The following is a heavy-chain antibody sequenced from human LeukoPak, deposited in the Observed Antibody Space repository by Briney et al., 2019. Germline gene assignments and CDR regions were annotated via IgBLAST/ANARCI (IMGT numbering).Heavy chain of an antibody. Sequence: GGSLRLSCVGSGFTFSSHAMSWVRQAPEKGLEWVSGIYESGQTTHYADSVKGRFSISRDNSKNTLYLQMDSLRGEDTAIYYCAKERQTGDYFTSDFWGQGTLVTVSS. CDR2: IYESGQTT. V-gene: IGHV3-23*01. J-gene: IGHJ4*02. CDR3: AKERQTGDYFTSDF. D-gene: IGHD4-17*01. CDR1: GFTFSSHA.